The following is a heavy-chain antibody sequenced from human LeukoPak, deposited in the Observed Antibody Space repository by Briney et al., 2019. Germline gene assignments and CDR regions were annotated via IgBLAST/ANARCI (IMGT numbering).Heavy chain of an antibody. D-gene: IGHD6-13*01. CDR2: IYYSGST. CDR1: GGSISSSSYY. J-gene: IGHJ4*02. V-gene: IGHV4-39*07. Sequence: SETLSLTCTGSGGSISSSSYYWGWIRQPPGKGLEWIGSIYYSGSTYYNPSLKSRVTISVDTSKNQFSLKLSSVTAADTAVYYCARPGYSTMVLAGGIDYWGQGTLVTVSS. CDR3: ARPGYSTMVLAGGIDY.